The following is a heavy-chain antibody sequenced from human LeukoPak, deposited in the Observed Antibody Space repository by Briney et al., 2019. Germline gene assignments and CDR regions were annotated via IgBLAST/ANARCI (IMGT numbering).Heavy chain of an antibody. CDR2: ISGSGGSI. CDR1: GFIFSSYA. V-gene: IGHV3-23*01. CDR3: ANAMSYYYDSSGYYDYYYYGMDV. D-gene: IGHD3-22*01. Sequence: GGSLRLSCAASGFIFSSYAMSWVRQAPGKGLEWVSGISGSGGSIYYADSVKGRFTISRDNSKNTLYLQVNSLRAEDTAVYYCANAMSYYYDSSGYYDYYYYGMDVWGQGTTVTVSS. J-gene: IGHJ6*02.